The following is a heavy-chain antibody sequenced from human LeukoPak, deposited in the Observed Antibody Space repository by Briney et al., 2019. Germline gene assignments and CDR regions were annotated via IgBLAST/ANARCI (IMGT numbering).Heavy chain of an antibody. J-gene: IGHJ4*02. Sequence: ASVKVSCKASGYTFTSYGISWVRQAPGQGLAWMGWISAYNGNTNYAQKLQGRVTMTTDTPTSTAYMELRSLRSDDTAVYYCARDIRRTMVRGVIRMDYWGQGTLVTVSS. CDR3: ARDIRRTMVRGVIRMDY. CDR1: GYTFTSYG. V-gene: IGHV1-18*01. D-gene: IGHD3-10*01. CDR2: ISAYNGNT.